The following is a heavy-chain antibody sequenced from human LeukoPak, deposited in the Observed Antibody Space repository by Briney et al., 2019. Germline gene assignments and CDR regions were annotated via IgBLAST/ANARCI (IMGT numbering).Heavy chain of an antibody. D-gene: IGHD3-3*01. V-gene: IGHV1-69*05. CDR2: IIPIFGTE. CDR1: GYTFTGYY. Sequence: GASVKVSCKASGYTFTGYYMHWVRQAPGQGLEWMGRIIPIFGTENYAQKFQGRVTITTDESTSTAYMELSSLRSEDTAVYYCARTRYCDFPKTVWFDPWGQGTLVTVSS. J-gene: IGHJ5*02. CDR3: ARTRYCDFPKTVWFDP.